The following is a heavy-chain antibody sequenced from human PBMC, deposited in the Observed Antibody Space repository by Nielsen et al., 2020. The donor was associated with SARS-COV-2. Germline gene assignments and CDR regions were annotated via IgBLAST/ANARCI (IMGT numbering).Heavy chain of an antibody. CDR3: AKDWGYDFWSGSVDY. CDR2: PNWNGGTT. Sequence: GGSLRLSCAASGFTFDDYAMHWVRQPPGKGLEWVSGPNWNGGTTGYCDSVKGRFTISRDNAKNCLYLEMNSLTVEDTALYYCAKDWGYDFWSGSVDYWGPGTLVTVSS. D-gene: IGHD3-3*01. J-gene: IGHJ4*02. V-gene: IGHV3-9*01. CDR1: GFTFDDYA.